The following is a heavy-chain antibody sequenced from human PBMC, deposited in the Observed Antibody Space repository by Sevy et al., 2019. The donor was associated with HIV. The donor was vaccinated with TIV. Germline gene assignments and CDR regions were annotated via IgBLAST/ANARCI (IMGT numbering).Heavy chain of an antibody. CDR2: IYYSGST. Sequence: SETLSLTCTVSGDSISSSNFYWGWLRQPPGKGLEWIGSIYYSGSTYYNPSLRRRVTISVDTSKDQFSLKLRSVTAADTAVYYCARLFDDSSGPPSDYWGQGTLVTVSS. CDR3: ARLFDDSSGPPSDY. J-gene: IGHJ4*02. CDR1: GDSISSSNFY. D-gene: IGHD3-22*01. V-gene: IGHV4-39*01.